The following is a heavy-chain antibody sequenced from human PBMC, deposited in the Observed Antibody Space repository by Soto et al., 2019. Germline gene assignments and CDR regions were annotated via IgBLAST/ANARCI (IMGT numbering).Heavy chain of an antibody. D-gene: IGHD6-19*01. CDR3: ARHVLKWRVPVNWWFDP. CDR2: IYYSGIT. V-gene: IGHV4-39*01. CDR1: GGSISTTAYY. J-gene: IGHJ5*02. Sequence: SETLSLTCAVSGGSISTTAYYWGWIRQPPGKGLEWIGTIYYSGITYYNPSLKGRVTISEDTSKNQFSLILTSVTAAEPAVYYCARHVLKWRVPVNWWFDPWGQGTRVTVSS.